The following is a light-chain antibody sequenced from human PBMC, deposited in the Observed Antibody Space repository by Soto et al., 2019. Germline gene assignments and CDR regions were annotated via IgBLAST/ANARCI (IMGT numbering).Light chain of an antibody. V-gene: IGLV7-46*01. J-gene: IGLJ2*01. CDR2: DTS. CDR3: LLAYDGGRV. Sequence: HAVVTQEPSLTVSPGGTVTLTCGSSTGTVTSGHYPYWFQQKPGQAPRTLIYDTSNKLSWTPARFSGSLLGDKAALTLSGAQPEDEAEYYCLLAYDGGRVFGGGTKLTVL. CDR1: TGTVTSGHY.